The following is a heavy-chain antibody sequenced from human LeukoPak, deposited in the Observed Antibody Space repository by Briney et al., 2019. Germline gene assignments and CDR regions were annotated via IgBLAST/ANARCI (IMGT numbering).Heavy chain of an antibody. V-gene: IGHV4-39*01. Sequence: PSETLSLTCTVSGGSISSSSYYWGWIRQPPGKGLEWIGSIYYSGSTYYNPSLKSRVTISVDTSKSQFSLKLSSVTAADTAVYYCARQVSSSHPAFDIWGQGTMVTVSS. D-gene: IGHD6-13*01. CDR2: IYYSGST. CDR1: GGSISSSSYY. J-gene: IGHJ3*02. CDR3: ARQVSSSHPAFDI.